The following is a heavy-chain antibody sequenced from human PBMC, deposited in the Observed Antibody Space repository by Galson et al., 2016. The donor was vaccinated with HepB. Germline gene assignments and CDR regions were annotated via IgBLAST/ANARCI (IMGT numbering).Heavy chain of an antibody. CDR3: ARGGPVDIVTPIPHSLGYYSHYMAV. J-gene: IGHJ6*03. V-gene: IGHV4-61*02. D-gene: IGHD5-12*01. CDR1: GGSISSGSYY. Sequence: TLSLTCTVSGGSISSGSYYWSWIRQPAGKGLEWLGRVYTSGSTNYSPSVKSRVTISVGTSKNHFSLKLSSVTAADTAVYYCARGGPVDIVTPIPHSLGYYSHYMAVWGKGTTVTVSS. CDR2: VYTSGST.